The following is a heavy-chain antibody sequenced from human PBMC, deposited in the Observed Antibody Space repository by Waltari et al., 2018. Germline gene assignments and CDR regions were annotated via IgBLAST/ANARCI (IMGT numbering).Heavy chain of an antibody. D-gene: IGHD1-26*01. Sequence: EVQLVESGGGLVQPGGSLRLSCAASGFTFSSYSMKWVRQAPGKGLEWVSYISSSSSTIYYADSVKGRFTISRDNAKNSLYLQMNSLRAEDTAVYYCAREDPGGSSDYWGQGTLVTVSS. CDR1: GFTFSSYS. J-gene: IGHJ4*02. CDR3: AREDPGGSSDY. V-gene: IGHV3-48*01. CDR2: ISSSSSTI.